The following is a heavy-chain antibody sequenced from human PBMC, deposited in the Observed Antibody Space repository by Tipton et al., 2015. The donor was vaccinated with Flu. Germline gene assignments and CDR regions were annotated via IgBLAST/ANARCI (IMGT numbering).Heavy chain of an antibody. CDR3: ARDKGPVRMSAFDV. J-gene: IGHJ3*01. Sequence: SLRLSCAASGFIMSNYQMSWLRQAPGKGPEWLLYISSSGSMKYHADSVEGRFTISRDNAKNSLYLQMNNLRVDDTAVYYCARDKGPVRMSAFDVWGQGTEVTVSS. CDR1: GFIMSNYQ. CDR2: ISSSGSMK. V-gene: IGHV3-11*04.